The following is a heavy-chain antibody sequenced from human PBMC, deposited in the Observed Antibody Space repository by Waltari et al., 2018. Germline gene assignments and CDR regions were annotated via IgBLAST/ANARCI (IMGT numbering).Heavy chain of an antibody. D-gene: IGHD4-17*01. Sequence: QVQLQESGPGLVKPSETLSLTCAVSGYSISSGYYWGWIRQPPGKGLEWIGSIYHRGRPSYDPSLKSRVTISVDTSKNQFSLKLSSVTAADTAVYYCARDRRRGSYGDYDQSRYFDLWGRGTLVTVSS. CDR1: GYSISSGYY. CDR3: ARDRRRGSYGDYDQSRYFDL. J-gene: IGHJ2*01. CDR2: IYHRGRP. V-gene: IGHV4-38-2*02.